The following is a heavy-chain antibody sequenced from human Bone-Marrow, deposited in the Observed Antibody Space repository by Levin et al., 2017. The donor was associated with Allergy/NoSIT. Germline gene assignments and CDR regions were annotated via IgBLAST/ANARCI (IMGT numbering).Heavy chain of an antibody. V-gene: IGHV4-59*01. CDR2: IYYSGST. CDR1: GGSISSYY. J-gene: IGHJ4*02. CDR3: ARDSESSGYFDY. D-gene: IGHD3-22*01. Sequence: PSETLSLTCTVSGGSISSYYWSWIRQPPGKGLEWIGYIYYSGSTNYNPSLKSRVTISVDTSKNQFSLKLSSVTAADTAVYYCARDSESSGYFDYWGQGTLVTVSS.